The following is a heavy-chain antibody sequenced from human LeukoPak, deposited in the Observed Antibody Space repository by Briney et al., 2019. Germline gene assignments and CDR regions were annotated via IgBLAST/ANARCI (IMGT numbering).Heavy chain of an antibody. CDR2: IYYSGNT. CDR3: AREQHYGSGGYYYYYMDV. D-gene: IGHD3-10*01. J-gene: IGHJ6*03. Sequence: AETLSLTCAVSGVSFSSFYLSWIRQPPGKGLEWISYIYYSGNTNYNPSLKSRVTISVDTSKNQFSLKLGSVTAADTAVYYCAREQHYGSGGYYYYYMDVWGKGTWVTVSS. V-gene: IGHV4-59*01. CDR1: GVSFSSFY.